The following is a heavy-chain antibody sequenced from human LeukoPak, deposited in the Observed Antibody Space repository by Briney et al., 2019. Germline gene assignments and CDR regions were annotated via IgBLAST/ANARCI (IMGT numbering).Heavy chain of an antibody. D-gene: IGHD6-19*01. CDR2: VSGDGGSI. V-gene: IGHV3-43*02. J-gene: IGHJ4*02. CDR3: ARESESSGWYDY. Sequence: AGSLRLSCAAPGFMSHDYAIHWVRKAPGPGLGLVSLVSGDGGSIFYADAVKGRFIIFSDNSKNSLYLQMNSLRSDDTALYYCARESESSGWYDYWGQGTLVTASS. CDR1: GFMSHDYA.